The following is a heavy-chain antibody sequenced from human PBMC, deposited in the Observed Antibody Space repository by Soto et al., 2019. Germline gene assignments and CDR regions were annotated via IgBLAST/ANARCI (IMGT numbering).Heavy chain of an antibody. V-gene: IGHV4-59*01. Sequence: SETLSLTCTVSGGSISSYYWSWIRQPPGKGLEWIGYIYYSGSTNYNPSLKSRVTISVDTSKNQFSLKLSSVTAADTAVYYCARDSVPDSSPTTCGGDCYSHYYYGMDVWGQGTTVTVYS. CDR1: GGSISSYY. D-gene: IGHD2-21*02. CDR3: ARDSVPDSSPTTCGGDCYSHYYYGMDV. CDR2: IYYSGST. J-gene: IGHJ6*02.